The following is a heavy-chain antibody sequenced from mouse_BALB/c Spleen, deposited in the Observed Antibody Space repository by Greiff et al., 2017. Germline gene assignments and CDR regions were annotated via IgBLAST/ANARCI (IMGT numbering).Heavy chain of an antibody. D-gene: IGHD1-1*01. V-gene: IGHV1S81*02. Sequence: VQLQQPGAELVKPGASVKLSCKASGYTFTSYYMYWVKQRPGQGLEWIGGINPSNGGTNFNEKFKSKATLTVDKSSSTAYMQLSSLTSEDSAVYYCTRSNYGSSAWFAYWGQGTLVTVSA. CDR3: TRSNYGSSAWFAY. CDR1: GYTFTSYY. CDR2: INPSNGGT. J-gene: IGHJ3*01.